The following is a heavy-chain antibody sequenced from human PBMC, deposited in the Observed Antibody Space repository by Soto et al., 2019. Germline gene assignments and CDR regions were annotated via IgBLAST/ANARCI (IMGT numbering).Heavy chain of an antibody. CDR2: INGDGSTT. J-gene: IGHJ5*02. CDR3: VRDSPTNLEDADTVASWFDP. Sequence: EALLVESGGGLVQPGGSLRLSCAASGFNFNFFWMHWVRQAPGKGLVWVSRINGDGSTTDYADSVKGRFTISRDNAKNMLFLQMDSLRVEDTAVYYCVRDSPTNLEDADTVASWFDPWGQGTLVTVSS. V-gene: IGHV3-74*01. CDR1: GFNFNFFW. D-gene: IGHD5-12*01.